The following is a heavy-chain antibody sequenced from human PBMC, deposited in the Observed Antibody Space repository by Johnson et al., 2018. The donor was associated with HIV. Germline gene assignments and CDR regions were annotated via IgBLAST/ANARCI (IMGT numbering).Heavy chain of an antibody. CDR2: IYSGGST. Sequence: QVQLVESGGGVVQPGGSLRLSCAASGFTFSSYGMHWVRQAPGKGLECVSGIYSGGSTFNAHSVKGRFTISRDNSENTVYLQMNSLRAEDTAVYYCTKGRIFGVVMEAFDIWGQGTMVTVSS. CDR3: TKGRIFGVVMEAFDI. CDR1: GFTFSSYG. V-gene: IGHV3-NL1*01. J-gene: IGHJ3*02. D-gene: IGHD3-3*01.